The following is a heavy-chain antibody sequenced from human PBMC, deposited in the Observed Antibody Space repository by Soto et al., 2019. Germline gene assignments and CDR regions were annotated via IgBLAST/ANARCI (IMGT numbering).Heavy chain of an antibody. CDR2: IYHSGTT. J-gene: IGHJ4*02. D-gene: IGHD1-26*01. Sequence: SYTLSLTCTVSGDSITGSYWSWVRQPPGKTLEWIGYIYHSGTTTYNPSLKSRVSISVDTSKNQFSLRLTSVIAADTAVYYCARDMPYAAGSLAGCDYWGQGILVTASS. CDR3: ARDMPYAAGSLAGCDY. CDR1: GDSITGSY. V-gene: IGHV4-59*01.